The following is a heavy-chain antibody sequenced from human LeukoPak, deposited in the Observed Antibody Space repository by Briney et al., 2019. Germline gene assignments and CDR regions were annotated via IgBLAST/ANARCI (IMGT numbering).Heavy chain of an antibody. V-gene: IGHV5-51*01. J-gene: IGHJ3*02. CDR3: ATNTMFRGIHAFVI. CDR1: GYSFTSYW. D-gene: IGHD3-10*01. CDR2: IYPGDSDT. Sequence: GESLQISCKGSGYSFTSYWIGWVRRMPGKGLEWMGIIYPGDSDTRYSPSFQGQVTISADKSISTAYLQWSSLKASDSAMYYCATNTMFRGIHAFVIWGQGTMVTVSS.